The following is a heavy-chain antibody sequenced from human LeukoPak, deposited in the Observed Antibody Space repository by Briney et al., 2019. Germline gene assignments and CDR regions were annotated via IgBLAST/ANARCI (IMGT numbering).Heavy chain of an antibody. CDR3: ARDAGNSGYDLFDY. CDR1: GFSFSSYA. V-gene: IGHV3-7*01. Sequence: PGRSLRLSCAASGFSFSSYAMHWVRQAPGKGLEWVANINRDGSENFYVDSVRGRFTISRDNTKNSLYLQMNSLRVEDMAVYYCARDAGNSGYDLFDYWGQGTLVTVSS. J-gene: IGHJ4*02. D-gene: IGHD5-12*01. CDR2: INRDGSEN.